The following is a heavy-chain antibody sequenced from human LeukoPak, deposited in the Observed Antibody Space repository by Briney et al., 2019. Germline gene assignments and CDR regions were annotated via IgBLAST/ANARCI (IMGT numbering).Heavy chain of an antibody. Sequence: SETLSLTCTVSGGSISSYYWNWIRQPAGKGLEWIGRIYTSGSTSYNPSLKSRVTISVDTSKNQFSLKLSSVTAADTAVYYCARKSEKYSYGPIDYWGQGTLVTVSS. CDR1: GGSISSYY. CDR3: ARKSEKYSYGPIDY. V-gene: IGHV4-4*07. J-gene: IGHJ4*02. CDR2: IYTSGST. D-gene: IGHD5-18*01.